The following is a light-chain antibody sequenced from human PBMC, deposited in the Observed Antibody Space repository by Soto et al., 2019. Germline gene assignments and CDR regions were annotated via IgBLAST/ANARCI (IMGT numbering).Light chain of an antibody. V-gene: IGKV3D-15*01. Sequence: EIVMTQSPATLSVSPGERATLSCRSSQSVSSNLAWYQQKPGQAPRLLIYGASNRATGIPARFSGSGSGTDFTLTISSLQPDDFATYYCQQYNSYSQTFGQGTKVDIK. CDR1: QSVSSN. CDR3: QQYNSYSQT. J-gene: IGKJ1*01. CDR2: GAS.